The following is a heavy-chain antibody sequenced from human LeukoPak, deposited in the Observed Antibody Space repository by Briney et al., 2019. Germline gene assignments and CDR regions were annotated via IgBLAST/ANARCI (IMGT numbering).Heavy chain of an antibody. CDR2: ISAYNGNT. J-gene: IGHJ4*02. V-gene: IGHV1-18*04. D-gene: IGHD3-10*01. Sequence: ASVKVSCKASGYTFTSYGISWVRQAPGQGREWMGWISAYNGNTNYAQKLQGRVTMTTDTSTSTAYMELRSLRSDDTAVYYCARDFGYYYGSGKDYWGQGTLVTVSS. CDR3: ARDFGYYYGSGKDY. CDR1: GYTFTSYG.